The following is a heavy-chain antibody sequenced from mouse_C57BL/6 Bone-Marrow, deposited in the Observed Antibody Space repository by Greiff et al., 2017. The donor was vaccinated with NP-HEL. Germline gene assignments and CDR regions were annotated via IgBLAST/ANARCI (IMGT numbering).Heavy chain of an antibody. J-gene: IGHJ2*01. CDR3: TRGGGHYNFDY. D-gene: IGHD2-1*01. V-gene: IGHV1-81*01. CDR2: IYPRSGNT. CDR1: GYTFTSYG. Sequence: QVQLQQSGAELARPGASVKLSCKASGYTFTSYGISWVKQRTGQGLEWIGEIYPRSGNTYYNEKFKGKATLTADKSSSTAYMELRSLTSEDSAVFLCTRGGGHYNFDYGGKGTTLTVSS.